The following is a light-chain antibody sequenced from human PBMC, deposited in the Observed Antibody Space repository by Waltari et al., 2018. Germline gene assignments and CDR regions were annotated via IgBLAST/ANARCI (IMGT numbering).Light chain of an antibody. V-gene: IGKV1-5*03. CDR1: QSISNY. CDR2: KAS. CDR3: QQYNTYSS. Sequence: DIQMTQSPSTLSASVGGRVAITCRASQSISNYLAWYQQKPGKDPNLLIYKASILKSWVSSRFSGSGSGTQFTLTISSLQPGDFATYFCQQYNTYSSFGQGTKLEIK. J-gene: IGKJ2*01.